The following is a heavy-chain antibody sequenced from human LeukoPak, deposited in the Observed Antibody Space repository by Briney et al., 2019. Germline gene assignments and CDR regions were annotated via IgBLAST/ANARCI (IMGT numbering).Heavy chain of an antibody. CDR1: GGTFSSYA. V-gene: IGHV1-69*13. J-gene: IGHJ5*02. CDR2: IIPIFGTA. CDR3: ARDNSGGSTWWFDP. Sequence: SVKVSCKASGGTFSSYAISWVRQAPGQGLEWMGGIIPIFGTANYAQKFQGRVTITADESTSTDYMELSSLRSEDTAVYYCARDNSGGSTWWFDPWGQGTLVTVSS. D-gene: IGHD2-15*01.